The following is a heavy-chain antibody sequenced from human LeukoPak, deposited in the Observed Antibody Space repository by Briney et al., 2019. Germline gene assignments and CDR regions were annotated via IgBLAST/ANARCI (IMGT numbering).Heavy chain of an antibody. Sequence: ASVKVSCTASGYTFTSYDINWVRQAPGQGLEWMGWMNPNSGNTGYAQKFQGRVTMTRNTSISTAYMELSSLRSEDTAVYYCARAQRVRLYNWFDPWGQGTLVTVSS. J-gene: IGHJ5*02. D-gene: IGHD3-10*01. CDR3: ARAQRVRLYNWFDP. CDR2: MNPNSGNT. V-gene: IGHV1-8*01. CDR1: GYTFTSYD.